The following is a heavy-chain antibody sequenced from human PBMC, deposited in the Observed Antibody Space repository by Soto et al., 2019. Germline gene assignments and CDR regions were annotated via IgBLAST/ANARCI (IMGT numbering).Heavy chain of an antibody. CDR3: AKLGVSIVVVTASDPWHAFDI. J-gene: IGHJ3*02. D-gene: IGHD2-21*02. V-gene: IGHV3-30-3*02. Sequence: GGSLRLSCAASGFTFSSYAMHWVRQAPGKGLEWVAVISYDGSNKYYADSVKGRFTISRDNSKNTLYLQMNSLRAEDTAVYYCAKLGVSIVVVTASDPWHAFDIWGQGTMVTVSS. CDR2: ISYDGSNK. CDR1: GFTFSSYA.